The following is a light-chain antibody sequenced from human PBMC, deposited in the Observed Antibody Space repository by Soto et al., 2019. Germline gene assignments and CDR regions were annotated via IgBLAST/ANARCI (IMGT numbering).Light chain of an antibody. CDR2: DNS. CDR1: SSNIGAGYD. Sequence: VLTQPPSVSGAPGQRVTISCTGSSSNIGAGYDVHWYQQLPGTAPKLLIYDNSNRPSGVPDRFSGSKSGSSASLAITGLQAEDEADYYCQSYDSSLSGYVFGTGTKLTVL. V-gene: IGLV1-40*01. CDR3: QSYDSSLSGYV. J-gene: IGLJ1*01.